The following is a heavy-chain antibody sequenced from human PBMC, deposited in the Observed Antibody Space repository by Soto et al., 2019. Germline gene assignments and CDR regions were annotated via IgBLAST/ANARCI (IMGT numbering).Heavy chain of an antibody. CDR1: GFTFSSYA. J-gene: IGHJ4*02. CDR2: ISYDGSNK. V-gene: IGHV3-30-3*01. CDR3: ARDQAVAGPTDY. Sequence: QVQLVESGGGVVQPGRSLRLSCAASGFTFSSYAMHWVRQAPGKGLEWVAVISYDGSNKYYADSVKGRFTISRDNSKNTLYLQMNSLRAEDTAVYYCARDQAVAGPTDYWGQGTLVTVSS. D-gene: IGHD6-19*01.